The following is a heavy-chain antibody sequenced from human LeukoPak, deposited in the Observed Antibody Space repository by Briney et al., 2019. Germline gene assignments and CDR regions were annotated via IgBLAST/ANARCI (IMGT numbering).Heavy chain of an antibody. CDR3: ARGDHVDIVATPPSD. CDR2: IYYSGST. CDR1: GGSISSSSYY. J-gene: IGHJ4*02. D-gene: IGHD5-12*01. V-gene: IGHV4-39*01. Sequence: SSETLSLTCTVSGGSISSSSYYWGWIRQPPGKGLEWIGSIYYSGSTYYNPSLKSRVTISVDKSKNQFSLKLSSVTAADTAVYYCARGDHVDIVATPPSDWGQGTLVTVSS.